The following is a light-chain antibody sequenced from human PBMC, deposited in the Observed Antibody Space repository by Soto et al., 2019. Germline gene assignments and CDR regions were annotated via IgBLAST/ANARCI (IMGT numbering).Light chain of an antibody. Sequence: EIVLTHSPATLSLSPGERATLSCRASQSVSSYLAWYQQKPGQAPRLLIYDASNRATGIPARFRGSGSGTDFTLTISSLEPEDFAVYYCQQRSEWPPLTFGGGTKVDIK. CDR2: DAS. V-gene: IGKV3-11*01. J-gene: IGKJ4*01. CDR1: QSVSSY. CDR3: QQRSEWPPLT.